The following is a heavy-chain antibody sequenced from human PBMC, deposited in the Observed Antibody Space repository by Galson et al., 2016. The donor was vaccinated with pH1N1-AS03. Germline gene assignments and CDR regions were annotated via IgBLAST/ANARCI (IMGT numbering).Heavy chain of an antibody. Sequence: SVKVSCKASGYTFISYVMHWVRQAPGQRLEWMGWINAGNGNTTYSQSFQGRVTITRDTSASKAYMELSSLRSEETAVDYCARGRGSYGMDVWGQGTTVTVSS. J-gene: IGHJ6*02. CDR2: INAGNGNT. D-gene: IGHD1-26*01. CDR1: GYTFISYV. CDR3: ARGRGSYGMDV. V-gene: IGHV1-3*01.